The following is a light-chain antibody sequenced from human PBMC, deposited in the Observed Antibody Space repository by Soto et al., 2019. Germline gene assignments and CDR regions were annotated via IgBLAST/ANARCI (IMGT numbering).Light chain of an antibody. CDR2: GAS. V-gene: IGKV3-20*01. CDR1: QSVTSNY. CDR3: QQYGSSPGT. Sequence: EIALTQSPGTLSLSPGERATLSCRASQSVTSNYLAWYQQKPGQAPRLLMFGASIRDTGIPDRFSGSGSGTDFTLTISRLEPEDFVVFYCQQYGSSPGTFGQGTKVEVK. J-gene: IGKJ1*01.